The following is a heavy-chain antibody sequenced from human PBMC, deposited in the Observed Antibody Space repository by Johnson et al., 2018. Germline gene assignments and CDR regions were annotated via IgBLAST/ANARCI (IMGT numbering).Heavy chain of an antibody. J-gene: IGHJ6*02. CDR1: GFTFSSNY. D-gene: IGHD6-6*01. Sequence: VQLVESGGGLVQPGGSLRLSCAASGFTFSSNYMSWVRQAPGKGLEWVSVIYSGSTIYYADSVKGRFPISRDNAKNSLYLQMNSMRAEDTAVYYCARYSSSSLNYYYGMDVWGQGTTVTVSS. V-gene: IGHV3-69-1*01. CDR2: IYSGSTI. CDR3: ARYSSSSLNYYYGMDV.